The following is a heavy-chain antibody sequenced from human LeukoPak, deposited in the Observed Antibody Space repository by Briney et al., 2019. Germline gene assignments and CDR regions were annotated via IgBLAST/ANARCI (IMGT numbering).Heavy chain of an antibody. J-gene: IGHJ4*02. CDR1: GGPISTYY. D-gene: IGHD3-22*01. CDR3: ARDGDSGYFDY. Sequence: SETLSLTCTVSGGPISTYYWNWIRQPPGKGLEWIGYIYHSGSTNYNPSLQSRVTISVDTSKNQFSLNLNSVTAADTAVYYCARDGDSGYFDYWGQGTLVTVSS. V-gene: IGHV4-59*01. CDR2: IYHSGST.